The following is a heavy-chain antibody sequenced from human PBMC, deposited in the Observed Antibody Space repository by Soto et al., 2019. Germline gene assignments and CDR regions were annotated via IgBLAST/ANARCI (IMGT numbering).Heavy chain of an antibody. V-gene: IGHV6-1*01. CDR2: TYYRSKWYN. CDR3: ARLEDIVVVPAAITYGMDV. CDR1: GDSVSSNSAA. D-gene: IGHD2-2*02. Sequence: LTCAISGDSVSSNSAAWNWIRQSPSRGLEWLGRTYYRSKWYNDYAVSVKSRITINPDTSKNQFSLQLNSVTPEDTAVYYCARLEDIVVVPAAITYGMDVWGQGTTVTVS. J-gene: IGHJ6*02.